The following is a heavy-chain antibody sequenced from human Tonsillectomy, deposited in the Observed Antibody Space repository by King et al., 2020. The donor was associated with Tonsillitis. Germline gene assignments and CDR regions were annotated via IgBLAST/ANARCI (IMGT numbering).Heavy chain of an antibody. CDR3: ARSAYCGGDCYLPFDY. Sequence: QLQESGPGLVKPSETLSLTCTVSGGSISSSSYYWGWIRQPPGKGLEWIGSLYYSGSTYYNPSLKSRVTISGDTSKNQFSLKLSSVTAADTAVYYCARSAYCGGDCYLPFDYWGQGTLVTVSS. CDR2: LYYSGST. V-gene: IGHV4-39*01. J-gene: IGHJ4*02. D-gene: IGHD2-21*02. CDR1: GGSISSSSYY.